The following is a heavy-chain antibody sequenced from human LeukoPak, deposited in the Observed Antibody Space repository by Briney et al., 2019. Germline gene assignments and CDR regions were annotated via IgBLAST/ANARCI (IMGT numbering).Heavy chain of an antibody. J-gene: IGHJ3*02. D-gene: IGHD5-12*01. Sequence: GGSLRLSCAASGFTFSSYRMNWVRQAPGKGLEWVSSISRSSSYIYYADSVKGRFTISRDNAKNSLYLQMNSLRAEDTAVYYCASHSGYDSAFDIWGQGTMVTVSS. V-gene: IGHV3-21*01. CDR3: ASHSGYDSAFDI. CDR2: ISRSSSYI. CDR1: GFTFSSYR.